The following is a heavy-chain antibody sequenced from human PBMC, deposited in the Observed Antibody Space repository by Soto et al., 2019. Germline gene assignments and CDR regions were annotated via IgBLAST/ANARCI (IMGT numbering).Heavy chain of an antibody. CDR1: GGSISSGGYY. Sequence: QVQLQESGPGLVKPSQTLSLTCSVSGGSISSGGYYWTWIRQHPGKGLEWIGYIYDSGGTYYNPSLKSRVAISVDTSKNQFSLKLSSVTAADTAVYYCARGGRFYYNNWFDPWGQGTLVTVSS. J-gene: IGHJ5*02. D-gene: IGHD3-22*01. CDR2: IYDSGGT. V-gene: IGHV4-31*03. CDR3: ARGGRFYYNNWFDP.